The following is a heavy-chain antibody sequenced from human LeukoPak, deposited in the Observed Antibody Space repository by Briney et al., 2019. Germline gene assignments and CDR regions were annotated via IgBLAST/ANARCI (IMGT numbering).Heavy chain of an antibody. Sequence: GGSLRLSCAPSGFTFSSYTMHWVRQAPGKGLEWVAVISFDGSNAYYADSVKGRFAISRDQSKNTHYLQMNSLRAEDTALYYCARDPPRLAEAGYFDYWGQGTLVTVSS. CDR1: GFTFSSYT. CDR3: ARDPPRLAEAGYFDY. V-gene: IGHV3-30*09. J-gene: IGHJ4*02. CDR2: ISFDGSNA. D-gene: IGHD6-19*01.